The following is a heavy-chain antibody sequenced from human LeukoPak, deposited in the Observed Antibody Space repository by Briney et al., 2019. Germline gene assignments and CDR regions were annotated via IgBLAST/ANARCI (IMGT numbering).Heavy chain of an antibody. CDR2: IYPGDSDT. V-gene: IGHV5-51*01. D-gene: IGHD1-1*01. Sequence: GESLKISCKGSGDSFTSYLIGWVRQRPGKGLEWMLIIYPGDSDTRYSPSFQGQVTISADKSISTAYLQWSSLKASDTAMYYCTPSSTTPPRFDYWGQGTLVTVSS. CDR3: TPSSTTPPRFDY. J-gene: IGHJ4*02. CDR1: GDSFTSYL.